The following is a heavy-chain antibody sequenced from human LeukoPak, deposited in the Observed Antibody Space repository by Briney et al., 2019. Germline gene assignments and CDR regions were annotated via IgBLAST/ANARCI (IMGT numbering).Heavy chain of an antibody. CDR3: ARRAPSHDFDD. V-gene: IGHV3-21*01. CDR2: ISTSSNM. Sequence: GSLRLSCAASGFTFSSYSMNWVRQAPGKGLEWVSAISTSSNMYYADSVKGRFTISRDNAKNSLYLQMNSLRVEDTAVYYCARRAPSHDFDDWGQGTLVTVSS. J-gene: IGHJ4*02. CDR1: GFTFSSYS.